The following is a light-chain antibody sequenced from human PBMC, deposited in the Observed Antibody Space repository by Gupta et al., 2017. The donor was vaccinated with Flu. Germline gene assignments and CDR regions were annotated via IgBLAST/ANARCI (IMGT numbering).Light chain of an antibody. Sequence: EIVFTLSPGTLSLSPGERATLSCRASQSVSSSYLAWYQQKPGQAPRLLIYGASSRATGIPDRFSGSGSGTDFTLTISRLEPEDFAVYYCQQDGSSSLTFGGGTKVEIK. CDR2: GAS. CDR3: QQDGSSSLT. V-gene: IGKV3-20*01. J-gene: IGKJ4*01. CDR1: QSVSSSY.